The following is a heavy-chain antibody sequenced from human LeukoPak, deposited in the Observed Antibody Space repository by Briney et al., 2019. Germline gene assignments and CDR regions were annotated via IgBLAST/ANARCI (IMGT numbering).Heavy chain of an antibody. Sequence: TGGSLRLSCAASGFTFSSYAMSWVRQAPGKGLEWVSAISGSGGSTYYADSVKGRFTISRDNSKNTLYLQMNSLRAEDTAVYYCAKGSRSIAARPIDYWGQGTLVTVSS. CDR3: AKGSRSIAARPIDY. D-gene: IGHD6-6*01. CDR2: ISGSGGST. J-gene: IGHJ4*02. CDR1: GFTFSSYA. V-gene: IGHV3-23*01.